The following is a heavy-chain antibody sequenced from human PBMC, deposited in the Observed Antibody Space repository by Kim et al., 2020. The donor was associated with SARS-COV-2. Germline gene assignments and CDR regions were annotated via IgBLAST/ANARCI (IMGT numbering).Heavy chain of an antibody. Sequence: DSVKGRFTISRDNSKNSLYLQMNSLRTEDTALYYCAKDRGILRYFDWLFDYWGQGTLVTVS. J-gene: IGHJ4*02. V-gene: IGHV3-43*01. CDR3: AKDRGILRYFDWLFDY. D-gene: IGHD3-9*01.